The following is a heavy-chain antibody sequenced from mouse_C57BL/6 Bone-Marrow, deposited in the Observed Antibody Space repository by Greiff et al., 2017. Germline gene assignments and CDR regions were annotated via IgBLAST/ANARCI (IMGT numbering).Heavy chain of an antibody. V-gene: IGHV1-81*01. CDR2: IYPRSGTY. J-gene: IGHJ3*01. CDR3: AGLGSRGFAY. CDR1: GYTFTSYG. Sequence: QVQLQQSGAELARPGASVTLSCKASGYTFTSYGISWVKQRTGQGLEWLGEIYPRSGTYYYNEKLKGKAKLTADKACSTAYMELRSLTSEDAAVYFWAGLGSRGFAYWGQGTLVTVSA. D-gene: IGHD1-1*01.